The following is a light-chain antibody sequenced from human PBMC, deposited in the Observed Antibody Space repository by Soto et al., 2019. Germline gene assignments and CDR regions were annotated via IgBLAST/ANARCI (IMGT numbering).Light chain of an antibody. Sequence: DIQMTQSPSTVSASIRDRGTITFRASQSISSWLAWHQRKPGKVPKLLIYDASRLESGVPSRFSGSGSGTDFTLTISSLQPDDFATCYCQQYNSYSWTFGQGTKVDIK. CDR1: QSISSW. CDR2: DAS. J-gene: IGKJ1*01. V-gene: IGKV1-5*01. CDR3: QQYNSYSWT.